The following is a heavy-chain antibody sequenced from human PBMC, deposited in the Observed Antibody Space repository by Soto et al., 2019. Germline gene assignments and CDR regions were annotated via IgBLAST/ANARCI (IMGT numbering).Heavy chain of an antibody. CDR3: AKERWAAAGTPTLDY. CDR2: ISGGTSST. V-gene: IGHV3-23*01. J-gene: IGHJ4*02. D-gene: IGHD6-13*01. CDR1: GFTFSSYA. Sequence: EVQLLESGGGLVQPGGSLRLSCAASGFTFSSYAMSWVRQAPGKGLEWVSAISGGTSSTSYADSVKGRFTISRDNSKNTLYLQMNSLRAEGTAVYYCAKERWAAAGTPTLDYWGQGTLVTVSS.